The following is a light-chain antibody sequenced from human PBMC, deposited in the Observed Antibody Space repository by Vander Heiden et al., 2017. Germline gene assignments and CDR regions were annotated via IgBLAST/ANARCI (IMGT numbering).Light chain of an antibody. CDR2: KNE. J-gene: IGLJ3*02. CDR3: VTWDDSPSAPV. V-gene: IGLV1-47*01. CDR1: NSNIGRND. Sequence: QSVLTQPPSPSVTPGQRVTISCSGRNSNIGRNDAHWYQHLPGTAPKLLIDKNEKWPSGVPDRFSGSKCGTSASMSVSGLRSEDEADYYCVTWDDSPSAPVFGGGTRLTVL.